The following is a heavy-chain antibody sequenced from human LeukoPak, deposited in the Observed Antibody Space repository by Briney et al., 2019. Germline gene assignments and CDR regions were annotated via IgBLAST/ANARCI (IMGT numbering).Heavy chain of an antibody. D-gene: IGHD3-22*01. J-gene: IGHJ5*02. CDR3: ARGAGVVITQRRNWFDP. Sequence: PWASVTVSCKPSAYTFTSYGISWVRQAPGQGLEWMGWISAYNGNTNYAQKLQGRVTMTTDTSTSTAYMELRSLRSDDTAVYYCARGAGVVITQRRNWFDPWGQGTPVTVSS. V-gene: IGHV1-18*01. CDR1: AYTFTSYG. CDR2: ISAYNGNT.